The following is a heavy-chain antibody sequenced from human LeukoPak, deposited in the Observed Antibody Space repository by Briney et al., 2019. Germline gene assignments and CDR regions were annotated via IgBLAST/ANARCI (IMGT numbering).Heavy chain of an antibody. Sequence: SETLSLTCTVSGGSISSYYWSWIRQPPGKGLEWIGYIYYSGSTNYNPSLKSRVTISVDTSKNQFSLKLSSVTAADTAVYYCARRTYSSSSGFDYWGRGTLVTVSS. J-gene: IGHJ4*02. V-gene: IGHV4-59*08. CDR2: IYYSGST. CDR3: ARRTYSSSSGFDY. D-gene: IGHD6-6*01. CDR1: GGSISSYY.